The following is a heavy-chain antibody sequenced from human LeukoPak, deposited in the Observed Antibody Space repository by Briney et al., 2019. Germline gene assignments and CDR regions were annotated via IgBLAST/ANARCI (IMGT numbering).Heavy chain of an antibody. CDR3: AHVIAVAGTLDY. D-gene: IGHD6-19*01. J-gene: IGHJ4*02. CDR2: IYWDDDK. V-gene: IGHV2-5*02. CDR1: GFSLSTRGVG. Sequence: SGPTLVKPTQTLTLTCTFSGFSLSTRGVGVGWIRQPPGKALEWLALIYWDDDKRYSASLKSRLTITKDTSKNQVVLTMTNMDPVDTATYYCAHVIAVAGTLDYWGQGTLVTVSS.